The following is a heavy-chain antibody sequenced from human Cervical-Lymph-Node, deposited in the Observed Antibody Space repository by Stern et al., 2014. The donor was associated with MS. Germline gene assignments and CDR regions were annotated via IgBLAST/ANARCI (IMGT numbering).Heavy chain of an antibody. CDR2: INAANGNT. D-gene: IGHD2-15*01. V-gene: IGHV1-3*01. CDR3: ARDKPVAVIYYYGMDV. Sequence: VQLVESGAEVKKPGASVTVSCEASGYTFTTYAIHWARQAPGQRLEWMGWINAANGNTKYSQKFQGRVTITRDTSASTAYMELSSLKSEDTAVYYCARDKPVAVIYYYGMDVWGQGTTVTVSS. J-gene: IGHJ6*02. CDR1: GYTFTTYA.